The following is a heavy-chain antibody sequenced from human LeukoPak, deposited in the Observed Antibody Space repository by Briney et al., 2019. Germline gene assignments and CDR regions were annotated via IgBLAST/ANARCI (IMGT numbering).Heavy chain of an antibody. CDR2: INHSGST. D-gene: IGHD3-10*01. J-gene: IGHJ4*02. CDR3: ASRRCYGSGEIGTTFDY. Sequence: SETLSLTCAVYGGSFSGYYWSWIRQPPGKGLEWIGEINHSGSTNYNPSLKSRVTISVDTSKNQFSLKLSSVTAADTAVYYCASRRCYGSGEIGTTFDYWGQGTLVTVSS. CDR1: GGSFSGYY. V-gene: IGHV4-34*01.